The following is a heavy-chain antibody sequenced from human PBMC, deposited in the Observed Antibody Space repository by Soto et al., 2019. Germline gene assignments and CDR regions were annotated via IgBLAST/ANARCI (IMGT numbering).Heavy chain of an antibody. Sequence: ASVKVSCKASGYTFTSYGISWVRQAPGQGLEWMGWISAYNGNTNYAQKLQGRVTMTTDTSTSTAYMELRSLRSDDTAVYYCARGCSGGSCYSEDWFDPWGQGTLVTVSS. D-gene: IGHD2-15*01. J-gene: IGHJ5*02. CDR3: ARGCSGGSCYSEDWFDP. CDR1: GYTFTSYG. V-gene: IGHV1-18*01. CDR2: ISAYNGNT.